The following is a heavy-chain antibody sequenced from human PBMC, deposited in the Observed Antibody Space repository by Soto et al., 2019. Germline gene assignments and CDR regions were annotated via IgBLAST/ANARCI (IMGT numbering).Heavy chain of an antibody. CDR2: IYSGGST. V-gene: IGHV3-53*01. D-gene: IGHD6-19*01. J-gene: IGHJ6*02. CDR1: GFTVSSNY. Sequence: PGGSLRLSCAASGFTVSSNYMSWVRQAPGKGLEWVSVIYSGGSTYYADSVKGRFTISRDNSKSTLYLQMNSLRAEDTAVYYCARDFAGMAGYGMDVWGQGTTVTAP. CDR3: ARDFAGMAGYGMDV.